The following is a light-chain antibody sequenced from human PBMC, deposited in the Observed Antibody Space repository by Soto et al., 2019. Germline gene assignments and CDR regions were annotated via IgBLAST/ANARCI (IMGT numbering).Light chain of an antibody. Sequence: QSALTQPPSASGSPGQSVTISCTGTSSDVGGYKYVSWYQQHPGKAPKLMIYEVSKRPSGVPDRFSGSKSGSTASLTVSGLQAEDEADYYCSSYAGSNNLGVFGGGTKLTVL. CDR1: SSDVGGYKY. V-gene: IGLV2-8*01. J-gene: IGLJ2*01. CDR2: EVS. CDR3: SSYAGSNNLGV.